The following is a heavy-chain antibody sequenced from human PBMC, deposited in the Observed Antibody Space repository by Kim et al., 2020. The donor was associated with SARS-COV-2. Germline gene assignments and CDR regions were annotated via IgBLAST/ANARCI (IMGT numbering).Heavy chain of an antibody. J-gene: IGHJ4*02. Sequence: SETLSLTCTVSGGSISSSSYYWGWIRQPPGKGLEWIGSIYYSGSTYYNPSLKSRVTISVDTSKNQFSLKLSSVTAADTAVYYCARRIPTVTKGDCFDYWGQGTLVTVSS. CDR1: GGSISSSSYY. D-gene: IGHD4-17*01. CDR3: ARRIPTVTKGDCFDY. CDR2: IYYSGST. V-gene: IGHV4-39*01.